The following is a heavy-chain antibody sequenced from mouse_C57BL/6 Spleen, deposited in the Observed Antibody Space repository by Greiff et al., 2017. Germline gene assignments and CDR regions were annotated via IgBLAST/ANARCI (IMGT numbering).Heavy chain of an antibody. Sequence: QVQLQQSGAELARPGASVKLSCKASGYTFTSYGISWVKQRTGQGLEWIGEIYPRSGNTYYNEKFKGKATLTADKSSSTAYMELRSLTSEDSAVYFCAREYYDYPYAMDYWGQGTSVTVSS. J-gene: IGHJ4*01. CDR1: GYTFTSYG. CDR3: AREYYDYPYAMDY. D-gene: IGHD2-4*01. CDR2: IYPRSGNT. V-gene: IGHV1-81*01.